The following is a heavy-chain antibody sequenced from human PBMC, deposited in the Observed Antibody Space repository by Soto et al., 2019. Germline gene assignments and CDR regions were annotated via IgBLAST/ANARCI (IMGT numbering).Heavy chain of an antibody. J-gene: IGHJ4*02. CDR3: ARARIVVAGTIVDY. CDR1: GYSISSGYY. CDR2: IYHSGNT. V-gene: IGHV4-38-2*01. D-gene: IGHD6-19*01. Sequence: SETLSLTCAVSGYSISSGYYCGWLRQPPGKRLEWIGSIYHSGNTYYNPSLKSRVTISVDTSKNHFSLKLSSVTAADTAVYYCARARIVVAGTIVDYWGQGTLVTVSS.